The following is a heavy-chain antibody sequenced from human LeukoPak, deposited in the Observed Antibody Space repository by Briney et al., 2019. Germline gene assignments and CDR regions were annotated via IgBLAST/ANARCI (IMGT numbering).Heavy chain of an antibody. D-gene: IGHD6-19*01. J-gene: IGHJ4*02. CDR3: ARAVAGRPNYFDY. CDR2: IYHSGST. V-gene: IGHV4-30-2*01. CDR1: GGSISSGGYS. Sequence: PSETLSLTCAVSGGSISSGGYSWSWIRQPPGKGLEWIGYIYHSGSTHYNPSLKSRVTISVDRSKNQFSLKLSSVTAADTAVYYCARAVAGRPNYFDYWGQGTLVTVSS.